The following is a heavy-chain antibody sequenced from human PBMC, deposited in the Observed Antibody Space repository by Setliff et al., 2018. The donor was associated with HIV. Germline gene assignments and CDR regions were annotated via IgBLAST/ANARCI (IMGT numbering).Heavy chain of an antibody. D-gene: IGHD3-16*01. J-gene: IGHJ5*02. CDR1: RGSISRYY. Sequence: SETLSLTCTVSRGSISRYYWSWIRQPPGKGLEWIGQVHSTLSTNYNPSLKSRLRISADTSKKQFSLNLRFVTAADTALYYCARRTFGSCRFDPWGQGTPVTVSS. CDR2: VHSTLST. CDR3: ARRTFGSCRFDP. V-gene: IGHV4-4*09.